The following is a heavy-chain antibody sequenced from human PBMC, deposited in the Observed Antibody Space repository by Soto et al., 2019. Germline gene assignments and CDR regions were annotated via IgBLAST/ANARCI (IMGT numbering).Heavy chain of an antibody. CDR3: AKDGAAAGTFDY. CDR1: GFTFSSFA. Sequence: GGSLRLSCTTSGFTFSSFAMQWVRQAPGKGLEWLAVISSDGGTKFYAGSVKGRISISRDNSKNTVFLQMSNLRVEDTAIYYCAKDGAAAGTFDYWGQGTPVTVSS. J-gene: IGHJ4*02. CDR2: ISSDGGTK. V-gene: IGHV3-30*18. D-gene: IGHD6-13*01.